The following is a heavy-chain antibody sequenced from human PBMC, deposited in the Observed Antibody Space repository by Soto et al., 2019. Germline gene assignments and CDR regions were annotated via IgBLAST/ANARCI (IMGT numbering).Heavy chain of an antibody. Sequence: QVHLVQSGAEVKQPGASVKVCCKASGYTFSVYHMHWVRQAPGQGLEWMGWVHPNSGGTNYAQSFEGRVTMTRDTSINTAYMELSRLTSDDTAVYYCAKELQRGMDVWGQGTTVTVSS. CDR3: AKELQRGMDV. V-gene: IGHV1-2*02. J-gene: IGHJ6*02. D-gene: IGHD4-4*01. CDR2: VHPNSGGT. CDR1: GYTFSVYH.